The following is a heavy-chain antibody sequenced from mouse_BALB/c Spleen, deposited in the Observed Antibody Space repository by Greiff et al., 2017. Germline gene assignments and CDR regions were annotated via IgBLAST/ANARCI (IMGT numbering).Heavy chain of an antibody. CDR1: GDSITSGY. CDR3: ARRGSSYDYAMDY. D-gene: IGHD1-1*01. Sequence: EVQRVESGPSLVKPSQTLSLTCSVTGDSITSGYWNWIRKFPGNKLEYMGYISYSGSTYYNPSLKSRISITRDTSKNQYYLQLNSVTTEDTATYYCARRGSSYDYAMDYWGQGTSVTVSS. J-gene: IGHJ4*01. V-gene: IGHV3-8*02. CDR2: ISYSGST.